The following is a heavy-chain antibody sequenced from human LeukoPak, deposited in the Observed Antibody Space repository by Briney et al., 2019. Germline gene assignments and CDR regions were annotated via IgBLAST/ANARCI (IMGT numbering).Heavy chain of an antibody. CDR1: GFTFGDYS. D-gene: IGHD3-10*01. V-gene: IGHV3-11*06. J-gene: IGHJ4*02. CDR3: ARSYGFGSDY. CDR2: ISSGSSYI. Sequence: GGSLRLSCAASGFTFGDYSMTWIRQAPGKGLEWVSYISSGSSYIDYADSVKGRFTISRDNAKTSLYLQMNSLRVEDTAVYYCARSYGFGSDYWGQGTLVTVSS.